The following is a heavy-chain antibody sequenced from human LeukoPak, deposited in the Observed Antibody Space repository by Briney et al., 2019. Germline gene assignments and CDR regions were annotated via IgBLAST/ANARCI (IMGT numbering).Heavy chain of an antibody. D-gene: IGHD3-22*01. CDR2: ISSSSSYI. J-gene: IGHJ5*02. Sequence: GGSLRLSCAASGFTFSSYAMSWVRQAPGKGLEWVSSISSSSSYIYYADSVKGRFTISRDNAKNSLYLQMNSLRAEDTAVYYCARAPYYYDSSGYNNWFDPWGQGTLVTVSS. CDR1: GFTFSSYA. CDR3: ARAPYYYDSSGYNNWFDP. V-gene: IGHV3-21*01.